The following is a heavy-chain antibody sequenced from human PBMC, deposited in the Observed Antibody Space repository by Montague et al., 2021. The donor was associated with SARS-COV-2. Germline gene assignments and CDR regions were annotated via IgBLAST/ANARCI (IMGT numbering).Heavy chain of an antibody. CDR3: ARLWDFYGSGSYKNSWFDP. J-gene: IGHJ5*02. CDR2: ISYSGST. Sequence: ETLSLTCTVSAGSISTNSYYWAWIRQPPGKGLEWIGSISYSGSTYYNPSLESRLTMSVDTSKNHFSLKLSSVTAADTAVYYCARLWDFYGSGSYKNSWFDPWGQGTRVTVSS. CDR1: AGSISTNSYY. D-gene: IGHD3-10*01. V-gene: IGHV4-39*02.